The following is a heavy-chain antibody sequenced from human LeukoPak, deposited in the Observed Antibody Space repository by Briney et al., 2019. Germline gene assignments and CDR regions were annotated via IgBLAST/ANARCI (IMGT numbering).Heavy chain of an antibody. D-gene: IGHD6-13*01. CDR1: GGTFSSYA. V-gene: IGHV1-69*06. Sequence: SVKVSCKASGGTFSSYAISWVRQAPGQGLEWMGGIIPIFGTANYAQKFQGRVTITADKSTSTAYMELSSLRSEDTAVYYCAESSSSFRYYYYYMDVWGKGTTVTVSS. CDR2: IIPIFGTA. CDR3: AESSSSFRYYYYYMDV. J-gene: IGHJ6*03.